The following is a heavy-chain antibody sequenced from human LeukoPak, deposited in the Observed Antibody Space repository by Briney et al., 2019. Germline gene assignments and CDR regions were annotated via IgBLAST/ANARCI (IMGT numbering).Heavy chain of an antibody. CDR2: INPNSGGT. Sequence: ASVTVSCKASGYTFTGYYMHWVRQAPGQGLEWMGRINPNSGGTNYAQKFQGRVTMTRDTSISTAYMELSRLRSDDTAVYYCARRVIGYYDSSGGEDYWGQGTLVTVSS. V-gene: IGHV1-2*06. D-gene: IGHD3-22*01. CDR1: GYTFTGYY. J-gene: IGHJ4*02. CDR3: ARRVIGYYDSSGGEDY.